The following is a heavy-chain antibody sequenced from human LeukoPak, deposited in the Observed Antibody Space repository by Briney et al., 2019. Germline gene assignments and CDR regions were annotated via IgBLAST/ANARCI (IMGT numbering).Heavy chain of an antibody. Sequence: PSGGSLRLSCAASRFTFSNYGMHWVRQAPGKGLEWVAVILNDGSNKYHADSVKGRFTISRDDSKNTLDLQMDSLRVEDTAVYYCARSIRGDSSGRYDTLDVWGQGTVATVSS. CDR3: ARSIRGDSSGRYDTLDV. D-gene: IGHD3-22*01. CDR1: RFTFSNYG. V-gene: IGHV3-33*08. CDR2: ILNDGSNK. J-gene: IGHJ3*01.